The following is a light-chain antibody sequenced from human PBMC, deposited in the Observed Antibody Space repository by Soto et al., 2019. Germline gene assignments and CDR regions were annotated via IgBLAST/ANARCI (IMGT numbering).Light chain of an antibody. V-gene: IGKV1-39*01. CDR1: QSISSY. CDR3: QHYNSYSEA. J-gene: IGKJ1*01. CDR2: AAS. Sequence: DIQMTQSPSSLSASVVDRVTITCLASQSISSYLNWYQQKPGKAPKLLIYAASSLQSGVPSRFSGGRSGTEFTLTISSLQPDDFATYYCQHYNSYSEAFGQGTKVDIK.